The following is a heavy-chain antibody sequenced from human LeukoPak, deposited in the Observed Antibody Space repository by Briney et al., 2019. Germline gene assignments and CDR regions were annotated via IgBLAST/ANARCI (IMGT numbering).Heavy chain of an antibody. Sequence: GGSLRLSCAASGFTFSNYAMSWVRQAPGKGLEWVANIKQDGSEKFYVDSLKGRFTISRDDAKNSLSLQMNSLRAEDTAMYYCARSGIKMVRGVIIKSPYHMDVWGKGTTVTVSS. V-gene: IGHV3-7*01. D-gene: IGHD3-10*01. CDR1: GFTFSNYA. CDR3: ARSGIKMVRGVIIKSPYHMDV. J-gene: IGHJ6*03. CDR2: IKQDGSEK.